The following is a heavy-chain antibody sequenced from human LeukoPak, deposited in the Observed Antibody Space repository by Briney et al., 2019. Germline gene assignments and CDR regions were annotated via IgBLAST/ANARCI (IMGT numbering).Heavy chain of an antibody. Sequence: GGSLRLSCAASGFTFSSYGMHWVRQAPGKELEWVAVIWYDGSNKYYADSVKGRFTISRDNSKNTLYLQMNSLRAEDTAVYYYARDLRPWLASPYYGMDVWGQGTTVTVSS. CDR1: GFTFSSYG. J-gene: IGHJ6*02. CDR2: IWYDGSNK. V-gene: IGHV3-33*01. CDR3: ARDLRPWLASPYYGMDV. D-gene: IGHD6-19*01.